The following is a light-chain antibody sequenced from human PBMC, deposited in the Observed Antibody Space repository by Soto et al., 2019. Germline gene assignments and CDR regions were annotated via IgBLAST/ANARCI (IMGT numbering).Light chain of an antibody. V-gene: IGKV1-5*03. CDR2: KAS. Sequence: DIQMTQSPSTLSASIGDRVTITCRASQTISSWLPWYQQKPGKAPNLLIYKASSLESGVPSRFSGSGSGTEFTLTITSLQPDDVATYYCQQYNSYSLTFGGRTKVEIK. CDR1: QTISSW. CDR3: QQYNSYSLT. J-gene: IGKJ4*01.